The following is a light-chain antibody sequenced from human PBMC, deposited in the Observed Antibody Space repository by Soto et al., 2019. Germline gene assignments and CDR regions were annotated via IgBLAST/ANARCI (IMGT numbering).Light chain of an antibody. J-gene: IGKJ4*01. V-gene: IGKV1-27*01. CDR2: AAY. CDR3: QKYDNAPLT. Sequence: DIQMTQAPSSLSASVGDRVTITCRARQDISTYLAWYQQKPGKVPNLLISAAYTLQSGVPPRFSGSGSGTDFSLTISSLQPEDVATYYFQKYDNAPLTFGGGTKVEIK. CDR1: QDISTY.